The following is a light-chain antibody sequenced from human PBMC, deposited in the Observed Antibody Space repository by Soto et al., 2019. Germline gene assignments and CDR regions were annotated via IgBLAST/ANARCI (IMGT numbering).Light chain of an antibody. CDR3: AAWDDNLNGPL. V-gene: IGLV1-44*01. Sequence: QSALIQLLSLSGTHGKRVNISYSGSNSNIGRYSVNWYQHFPGTAPKILIYSDDERPSGVPVRFSGSKSGTSASLAISGLQSEDEAEYYCAAWDDNLNGPLFGGGTQLTVL. CDR1: NSNIGRYS. CDR2: SDD. J-gene: IGLJ3*02.